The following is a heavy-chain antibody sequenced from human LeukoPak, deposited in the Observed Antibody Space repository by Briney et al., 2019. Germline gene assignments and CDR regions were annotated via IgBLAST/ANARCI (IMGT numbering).Heavy chain of an antibody. CDR3: ARGGYDWARDYYFNY. J-gene: IGHJ4*02. D-gene: IGHD3-22*01. Sequence: PGGSLRLSCAASGFTVSSSYMNWVRQAPGKGLEWVSVIYSGGSTYYADSVKGRFTISRDNSKNTLYLQMNSLRAEDAAVYYCARGGYDWARDYYFNYWGQGTLVTVSS. CDR2: IYSGGST. CDR1: GFTVSSSY. V-gene: IGHV3-53*01.